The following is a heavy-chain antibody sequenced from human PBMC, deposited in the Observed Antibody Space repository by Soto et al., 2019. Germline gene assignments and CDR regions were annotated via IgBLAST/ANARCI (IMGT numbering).Heavy chain of an antibody. CDR2: ISDYNGNT. J-gene: IGHJ6*02. V-gene: IGHV1-18*01. D-gene: IGHD2-2*01. CDR1: GYIFTNYC. Sequence: ASVNVSCKSSGYIFTNYCISWVRQGPGQGLECMGWISDYNGNTKYAQKFQGRVTMTTETSTRTAYMELRSLSSDDTAVYYCARDPNDIVVVPSANFYYYYYGMDVWGQGTTVTVSS. CDR3: ARDPNDIVVVPSANFYYYYYGMDV.